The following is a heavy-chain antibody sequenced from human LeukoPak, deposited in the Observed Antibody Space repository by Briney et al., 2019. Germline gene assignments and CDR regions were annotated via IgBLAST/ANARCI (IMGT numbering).Heavy chain of an antibody. Sequence: SETLSLTCAVYGGSFSGYYWSWIRQPPGKGLEWIGEINHSGSTNYNPSLKSRVTISVDTSKNQFSLKLSSVTAADTAVYYCARVSVDTAMVTWGGYSDYWGQGTLVTVSS. V-gene: IGHV4-34*01. CDR2: INHSGST. CDR1: GGSFSGYY. J-gene: IGHJ4*02. CDR3: ARVSVDTAMVTWGGYSDY. D-gene: IGHD5-18*01.